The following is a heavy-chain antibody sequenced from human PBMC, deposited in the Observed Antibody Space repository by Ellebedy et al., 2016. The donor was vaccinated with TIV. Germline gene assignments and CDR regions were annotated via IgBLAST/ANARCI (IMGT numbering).Heavy chain of an antibody. CDR2: IYPGDSDT. D-gene: IGHD5-24*01. V-gene: IGHV5-51*01. CDR1: GYSFTSYL. Sequence: GESLKISCKGSGYSFTSYLNGWVRQKPGKGLEWVGIIYPGDSDTRDSPSFQGQVTISADKSISTADLQWSSLKASDTAMYYFARPRGDDYNPYYLDYWGQGTLVTVSS. J-gene: IGHJ4*02. CDR3: ARPRGDDYNPYYLDY.